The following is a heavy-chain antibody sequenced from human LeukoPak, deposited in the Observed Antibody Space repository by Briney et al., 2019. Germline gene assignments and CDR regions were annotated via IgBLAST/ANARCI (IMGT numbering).Heavy chain of an antibody. CDR3: ARDRYYYDSSGDDAFDI. J-gene: IGHJ3*02. CDR1: GGSISSGSHY. D-gene: IGHD3-22*01. CDR2: IYSSGSA. Sequence: PSETLSLTCSVSGGSISSGSHYWSWIRQPAGKGLEWIGRIYSSGSANYNPSLKSRVTISVDTSKDQFSLTLNSVTAADTAVYYCARDRYYYDSSGDDAFDIWGQGTMVTVSS. V-gene: IGHV4-61*02.